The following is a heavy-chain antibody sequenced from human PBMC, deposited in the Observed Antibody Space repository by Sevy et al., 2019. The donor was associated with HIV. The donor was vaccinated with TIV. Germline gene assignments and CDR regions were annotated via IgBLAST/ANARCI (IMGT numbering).Heavy chain of an antibody. J-gene: IGHJ6*02. D-gene: IGHD4-17*01. CDR2: IYPDDSDT. CDR3: ARHHASYGVTGYYYYYGLDV. CDR1: GFTFTTYW. V-gene: IGHV5-51*01. Sequence: GESLKISCKGSGFTFTTYWIGWVRQMPGKGLEWIGIIYPDDSDTRYSPSFQGQVTISVDKSISTAYLQWSTLKASDXXXYYCARHHASYGVTGYYYYYGLDVWGQGTTVTVSS.